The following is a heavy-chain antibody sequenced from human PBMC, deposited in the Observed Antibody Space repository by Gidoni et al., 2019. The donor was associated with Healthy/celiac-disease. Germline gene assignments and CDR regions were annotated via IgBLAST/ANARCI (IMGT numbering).Heavy chain of an antibody. J-gene: IGHJ6*02. Sequence: EVQLLESGGGLVQPGGSLRLSCAASGFTFSSYAMSWVRQAPGKGLEWVSAISGSGGSTYYADSVKGRFTISRDNSKNTLYLQMNSLRAEDTAVYYCAKVIVVVTAIHYYGMDVWGQGTTVTVSS. D-gene: IGHD2-21*02. CDR3: AKVIVVVTAIHYYGMDV. V-gene: IGHV3-23*01. CDR1: GFTFSSYA. CDR2: ISGSGGST.